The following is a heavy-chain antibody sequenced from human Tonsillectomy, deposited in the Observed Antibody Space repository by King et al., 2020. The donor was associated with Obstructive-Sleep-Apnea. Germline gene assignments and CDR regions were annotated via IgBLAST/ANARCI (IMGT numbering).Heavy chain of an antibody. CDR2: ISAYNGNT. D-gene: IGHD2-15*01. CDR3: AIRGGGYCSGGSCYWPFDY. CDR1: GYTFTSYG. V-gene: IGHV1-18*01. Sequence: VQLVESGAEVKKPGASVKVSCKASGYTFTSYGISWVRQAPGQGLEWMGWISAYNGNTNYAQKLQGRVTMTIDTSTSTAYMELRSLRSDDTAVYYCAIRGGGYCSGGSCYWPFDYWGQGTLVTVSS. J-gene: IGHJ4*02.